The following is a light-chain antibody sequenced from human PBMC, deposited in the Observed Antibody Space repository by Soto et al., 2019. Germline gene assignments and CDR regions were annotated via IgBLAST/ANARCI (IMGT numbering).Light chain of an antibody. Sequence: EIVMTQSPATLSVSPGEGATLSCKASQNVYNNLAWYQQRPGQPPRLLIYDASTRATGISARLSGSGYGTEFTLTISRLQAEDFAVYFCQQCRNWPRTFGGGTKVEI. CDR2: DAS. CDR3: QQCRNWPRT. V-gene: IGKV3-15*01. CDR1: QNVYNN. J-gene: IGKJ4*01.